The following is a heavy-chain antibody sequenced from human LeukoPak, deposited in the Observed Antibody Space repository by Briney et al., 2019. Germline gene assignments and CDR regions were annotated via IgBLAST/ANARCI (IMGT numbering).Heavy chain of an antibody. Sequence: GGSLRLSCAASGFTFSSYSMSWVRQAPGKGLEWVSSISSSSSYIYYADSVKGRFTISRDNAKNSLYLQMNSLRAEDTAVYYCARDRIFVVVPAAKTYGMDVWGQGTTVTVSS. CDR1: GFTFSSYS. CDR3: ARDRIFVVVPAAKTYGMDV. V-gene: IGHV3-21*01. D-gene: IGHD2-2*01. J-gene: IGHJ6*02. CDR2: ISSSSSYI.